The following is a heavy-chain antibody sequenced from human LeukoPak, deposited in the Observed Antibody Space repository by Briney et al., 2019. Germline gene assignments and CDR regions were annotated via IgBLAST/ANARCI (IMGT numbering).Heavy chain of an antibody. D-gene: IGHD1-26*01. J-gene: IGHJ4*02. Sequence: PSETLSLTCTVSGGSTSSSNDYWGWIRQPPGKGLEWIGNINYSGSTYYNPSLKSRVTISVDTSKNQFSLKLSSVTAADTAVYYCATTTIRLGYWGQGTLVTVSS. CDR3: ATTTIRLGY. V-gene: IGHV4-39*07. CDR1: GGSTSSSNDY. CDR2: INYSGST.